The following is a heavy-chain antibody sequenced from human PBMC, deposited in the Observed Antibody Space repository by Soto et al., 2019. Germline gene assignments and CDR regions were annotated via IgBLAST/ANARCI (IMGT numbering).Heavy chain of an antibody. V-gene: IGHV3-23*01. J-gene: IGHJ4*02. CDR1: GFTFSSYA. Sequence: GGSLRLSCAASGFTFSSYAMSWVRQAPGKGLEWVSAISGSGGSTYYADPVKGRFTISRDNSKNTLYLQMNSLRAEDTAVYYCAKVVQGTTVTTYYFDYWGQGTLVTVSS. D-gene: IGHD4-4*01. CDR3: AKVVQGTTVTTYYFDY. CDR2: ISGSGGST.